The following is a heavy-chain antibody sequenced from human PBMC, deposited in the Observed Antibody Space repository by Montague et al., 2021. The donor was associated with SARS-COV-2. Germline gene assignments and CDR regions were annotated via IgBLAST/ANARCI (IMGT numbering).Heavy chain of an antibody. CDR3: ARGHGIT. CDR1: GGSISSYY. V-gene: IGHV4-59*08. Sequence: SETLSLTCTVSGGSISSYYWSWIRQPPGKGLEWIGYIYYGGSTNYSPSFKGRVIVSVDTSNNQFSLRLTSVTAADTAVYYCARGHGITWGQGTLVTVSS. D-gene: IGHD1-26*01. CDR2: IYYGGST. J-gene: IGHJ5*02.